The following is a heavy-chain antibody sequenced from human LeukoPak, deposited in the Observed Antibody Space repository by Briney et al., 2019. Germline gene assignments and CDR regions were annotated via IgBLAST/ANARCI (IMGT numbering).Heavy chain of an antibody. D-gene: IGHD5-12*01. CDR2: IWYDGSNK. Sequence: GGSRRLSCAASGFTFSSYGMHWVRQAPGKGLGGVAVIWYDGSNKYYADSVKGRFTISRDNSKNTLYLQMNSLRAEDTAVYYCARDLSGYDQGPFDYWGQGTLVTVSS. CDR3: ARDLSGYDQGPFDY. V-gene: IGHV3-33*01. J-gene: IGHJ4*02. CDR1: GFTFSSYG.